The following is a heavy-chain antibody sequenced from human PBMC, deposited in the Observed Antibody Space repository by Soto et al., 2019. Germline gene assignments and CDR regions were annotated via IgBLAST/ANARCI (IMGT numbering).Heavy chain of an antibody. D-gene: IGHD3-22*01. CDR3: ASSYLYDSSGYYYEAFDI. V-gene: IGHV5-51*01. CDR2: IYPCYSDS. CDR1: GYSFTSYW. J-gene: IGHJ3*02. Sequence: ESLKISCKGSGYSFTSYWSVWVRQMPGKGLEWMGIIYPCYSDSRYSPSFQGQVTISADKSISTAYLQWSSLKASDTAMYYCASSYLYDSSGYYYEAFDIWGQGTMV.